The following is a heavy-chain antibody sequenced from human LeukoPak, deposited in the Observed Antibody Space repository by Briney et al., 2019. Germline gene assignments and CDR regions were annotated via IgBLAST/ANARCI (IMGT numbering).Heavy chain of an antibody. V-gene: IGHV3-74*01. D-gene: IGHD4-11*01. CDR3: AREGNYPDAFDI. J-gene: IGHJ3*02. CDR2: INSDGSSP. Sequence: GGSLRLSCAASGFTFSNYWMHWVRQAPGKGLVWASRINSDGSSPSYADSVKGRFTISRDNAKNSLYLQMNSLRAEDTAVYYCAREGNYPDAFDIWGQGTMVTVSS. CDR1: GFTFSNYW.